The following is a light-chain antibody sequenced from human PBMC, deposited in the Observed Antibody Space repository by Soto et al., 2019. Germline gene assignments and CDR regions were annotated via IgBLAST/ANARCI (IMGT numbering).Light chain of an antibody. CDR3: QHNTSYSPTWT. CDR2: KAS. CDR1: QSISSW. Sequence: DIQMTQSPSTLSASVGDRVTITCRASQSISSWLAWYQQKPGKAPKLLIYKASSLESGVPSRFSGSGSGTEFTLTISSLQPDDVATYYCQHNTSYSPTWTFGQGTKVEIK. V-gene: IGKV1-5*03. J-gene: IGKJ1*01.